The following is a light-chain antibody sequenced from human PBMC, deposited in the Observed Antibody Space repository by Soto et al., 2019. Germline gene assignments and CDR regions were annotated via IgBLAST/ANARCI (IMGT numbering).Light chain of an antibody. CDR2: EVV. CDR1: INDVGGYNY. V-gene: IGLV2-8*01. J-gene: IGLJ2*01. Sequence: QSALTQPPSASGSPGQSVTISCTGTINDVGGYNYVSWYQQYPGEAPKLMIYEVVKRPSGVPDRFSGSKSGTSATLGITGLQTGDEANYYCGTWDSSLSAGVFGGGTKVTVL. CDR3: GTWDSSLSAGV.